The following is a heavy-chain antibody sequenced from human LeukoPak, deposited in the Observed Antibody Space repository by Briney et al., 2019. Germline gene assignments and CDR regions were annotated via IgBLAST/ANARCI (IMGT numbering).Heavy chain of an antibody. CDR2: ISSTSSYI. J-gene: IGHJ5*02. Sequence: PGGSLRLSCAASGFTFSDYSMHWVRQAPGEGLEWVSCISSTSSYIYYADSVRGRFTISRDNAKNSLYLQMNILRAEDTAVYYCARGQLWQTGWFDPWGQGTLVTVSS. CDR1: GFTFSDYS. D-gene: IGHD5-18*01. V-gene: IGHV3-21*01. CDR3: ARGQLWQTGWFDP.